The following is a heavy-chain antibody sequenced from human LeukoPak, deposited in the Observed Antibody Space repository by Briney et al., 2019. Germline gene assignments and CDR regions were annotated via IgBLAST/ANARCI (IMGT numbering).Heavy chain of an antibody. CDR3: TGNLRRGYSYGSGGGY. D-gene: IGHD5-18*01. CDR1: GFSFSDAW. V-gene: IGHV3-15*01. CDR2: IKSKTDGGTT. Sequence: GGSLRLSCAASGFSFSDAWMSWVRQAPGKGLEWVGRIKSKTDGGTTDYAAPVKGRFTISRDDSKNTLYLQMNSLKTEDTAVYYCTGNLRRGYSYGSGGGYWGQGTLVTVSS. J-gene: IGHJ4*02.